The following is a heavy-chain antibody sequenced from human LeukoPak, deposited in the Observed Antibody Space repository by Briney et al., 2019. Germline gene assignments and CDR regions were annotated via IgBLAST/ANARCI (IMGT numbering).Heavy chain of an antibody. CDR3: ARGGDIVVVPAAMGWSGYYFDY. V-gene: IGHV3-74*01. CDR1: GFTFSSYW. D-gene: IGHD2-2*01. Sequence: GGSLRLSCAASGFTFSSYWMHWVRQAPGNGLVWVSRINSDGSSTSYADSVKGRFTISRDNAKNTLYLQMNSLRAEDTAVYYCARGGDIVVVPAAMGWSGYYFDYWGQGTLVTVSS. CDR2: INSDGSST. J-gene: IGHJ4*02.